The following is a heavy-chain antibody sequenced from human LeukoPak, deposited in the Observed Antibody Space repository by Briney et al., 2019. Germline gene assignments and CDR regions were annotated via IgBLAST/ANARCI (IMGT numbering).Heavy chain of an antibody. CDR1: GFTFSSYA. CDR2: ISYDGSNK. CDR3: ARDAKAMVRYYYYGMDV. J-gene: IGHJ6*02. V-gene: IGHV3-30-3*01. Sequence: PGRSLRLSCAASGFTFSSYAMHWVRQAPGKGLEWVAVISYDGSNKYYADSVKGRFTISRDNSKNTLYLQMNSLRAEDTAVYYCARDAKAMVRYYYYGMDVWGQGTTVTVSS. D-gene: IGHD5-18*01.